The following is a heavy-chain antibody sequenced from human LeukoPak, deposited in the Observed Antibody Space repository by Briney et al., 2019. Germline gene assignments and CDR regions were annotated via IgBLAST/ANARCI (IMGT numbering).Heavy chain of an antibody. CDR1: GGPISSYY. CDR3: ATTSGY. J-gene: IGHJ4*02. D-gene: IGHD3-10*01. V-gene: IGHV4-59*12. Sequence: SETLSLTCTVSGGPISSYYWSWIRQPPGKGLEWIGYIYYSGSTNYNPSLKSRVTISVDTSKNQFSLKMSSVTAADTAVYYCATTSGYWGQGTLVTVSS. CDR2: IYYSGST.